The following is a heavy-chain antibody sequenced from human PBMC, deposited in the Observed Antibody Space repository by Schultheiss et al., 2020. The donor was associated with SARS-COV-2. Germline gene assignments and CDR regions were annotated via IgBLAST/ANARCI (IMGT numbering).Heavy chain of an antibody. D-gene: IGHD4-17*01. Sequence: GESLKISCAASGFTVSSNYMSWVRQAPGKGLEWVGRIKSKTDGGTTDYAAPVKGRFTISRDDSKNTLYLQMNSLRAEDTAVYYCARDGSEATTVTTLYYYYYGMDVWGQGTTVTVSS. CDR2: IKSKTDGGTT. CDR3: ARDGSEATTVTTLYYYYYGMDV. V-gene: IGHV3-15*01. CDR1: GFTVSSNY. J-gene: IGHJ6*02.